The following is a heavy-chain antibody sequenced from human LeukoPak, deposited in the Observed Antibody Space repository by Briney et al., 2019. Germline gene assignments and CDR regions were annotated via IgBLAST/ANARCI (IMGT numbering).Heavy chain of an antibody. D-gene: IGHD4-11*01. CDR1: GFTFDDYG. V-gene: IGHV3-74*01. J-gene: IGHJ4*02. Sequence: GGSLRLSCAASGFTFDDYGMSWVRQAPGKGLVWVSRITDASSKTYADSVKGRFTISRDNAKGTLYLQMSSLRAEDTAVYYCTGHHQAYSRTYWGQGTLVTVSS. CDR3: TGHHQAYSRTY. CDR2: ITDASSK.